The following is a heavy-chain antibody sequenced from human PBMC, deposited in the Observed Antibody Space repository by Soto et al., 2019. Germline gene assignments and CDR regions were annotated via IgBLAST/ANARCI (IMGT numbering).Heavy chain of an antibody. J-gene: IGHJ4*02. CDR1: GYPFTSYG. V-gene: IGHV1-3*01. Sequence: ASVKVSCKASGYPFTSYGSSWVRQAPGQGLEWMGWINPCNGNTKYSQKFQGRVTITRDTSASTAYMELSSLRSEDTAVYYCARSIVVVTALDYWGQGTLVTVSS. CDR2: INPCNGNT. CDR3: ARSIVVVTALDY. D-gene: IGHD2-21*02.